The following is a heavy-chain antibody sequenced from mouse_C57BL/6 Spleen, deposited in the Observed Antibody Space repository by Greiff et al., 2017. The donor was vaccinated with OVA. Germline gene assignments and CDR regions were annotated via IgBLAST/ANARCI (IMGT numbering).Heavy chain of an antibody. J-gene: IGHJ1*03. CDR3: AREAPITTVVDGYFDV. Sequence: EVMLVESEGGLVQPGSSMKLSCTASGFTFSDYYMAWVRQVPEKGLEWVANINYDGSSTYYLDSLKSRFLISRDNAKNILYLQMSSLKSEDTATYYCAREAPITTVVDGYFDVWGTGTTVTVAS. CDR2: INYDGSST. CDR1: GFTFSDYY. D-gene: IGHD1-1*01. V-gene: IGHV5-16*01.